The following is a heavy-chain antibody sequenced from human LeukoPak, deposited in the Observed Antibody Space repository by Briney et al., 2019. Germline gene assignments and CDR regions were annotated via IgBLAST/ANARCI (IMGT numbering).Heavy chain of an antibody. Sequence: SETLSLTCTGSGGSISGYYWSWIRQPPGKGLEWIGNVYSSGSTNYNPSLQSRVTISVDTSKKHFSLRLSSVTAADTAVYYCARRKYNWNSRLAFDIWGQGTMVTVSS. V-gene: IGHV4-4*09. D-gene: IGHD1-7*01. J-gene: IGHJ3*02. CDR3: ARRKYNWNSRLAFDI. CDR1: GGSISGYY. CDR2: VYSSGST.